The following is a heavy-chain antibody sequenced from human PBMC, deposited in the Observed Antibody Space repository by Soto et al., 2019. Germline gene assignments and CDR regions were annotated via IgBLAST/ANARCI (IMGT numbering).Heavy chain of an antibody. CDR1: GFIFTNYG. CDR2: ISSDGSTK. Sequence: QVQLVESGGGVVQPGRSLRVSCAASGFIFTNYGMHWVRQAPGKGPEWVAVISSDGSTKYYADSVKGRFTISRDNSKNTLYLQMDSLRAEDTAVYYCTSHVQTCHWGQGTLATVSS. V-gene: IGHV3-30*03. J-gene: IGHJ4*02. CDR3: TSHVQTCH. D-gene: IGHD1-1*01.